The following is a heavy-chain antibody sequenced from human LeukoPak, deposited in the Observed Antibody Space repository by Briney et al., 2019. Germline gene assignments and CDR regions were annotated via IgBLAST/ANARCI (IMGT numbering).Heavy chain of an antibody. CDR3: ARHYGYSYGPDY. Sequence: PSETLSLTCTVSGGSISTYYWSWIRQPPGKGLEWIGYFYYSGSANYNPSLESRVTISVDTSKNHFSLKLSSVTAADTAVYYCARHYGYSYGPDYWGQGTLVTVSS. D-gene: IGHD5-18*01. CDR1: GGSISTYY. CDR2: FYYSGSA. V-gene: IGHV4-59*08. J-gene: IGHJ4*02.